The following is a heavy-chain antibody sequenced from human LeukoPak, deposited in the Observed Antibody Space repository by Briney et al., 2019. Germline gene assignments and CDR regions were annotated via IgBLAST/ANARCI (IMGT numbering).Heavy chain of an antibody. CDR1: EITLSNYA. Sequence: GGSLRLSFPSSEITLSNYALTGVGQAPGKGLDWASSISGSGGSTYHADSVKGRFTISRDSSKNTLYLQMNSLRAEDTAIYYCARVIRAAPGKGYFDYWGQGTLVTVSS. D-gene: IGHD6-13*01. CDR2: ISGSGGST. CDR3: ARVIRAAPGKGYFDY. J-gene: IGHJ4*02. V-gene: IGHV3-23*01.